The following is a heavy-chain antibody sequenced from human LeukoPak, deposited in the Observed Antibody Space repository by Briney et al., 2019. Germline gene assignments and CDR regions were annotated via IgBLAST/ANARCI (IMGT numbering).Heavy chain of an antibody. J-gene: IGHJ4*02. CDR1: GFTFSSYA. Sequence: GGPLRLSCAASGFTFSSYAMNWVRQAPGKGLEWVSTISGSGGSTYHADSAKGRFTISRDNSKNTLYLQTNSLRAEDTAVYYCAKDLYGDYAFDYWGQGTLVTVSS. CDR3: AKDLYGDYAFDY. V-gene: IGHV3-23*01. CDR2: ISGSGGST. D-gene: IGHD4-17*01.